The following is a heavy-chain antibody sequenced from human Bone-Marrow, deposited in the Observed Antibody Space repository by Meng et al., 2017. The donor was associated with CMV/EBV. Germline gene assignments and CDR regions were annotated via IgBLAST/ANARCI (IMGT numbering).Heavy chain of an antibody. V-gene: IGHV3-30-3*01. J-gene: IGHJ6*02. CDR2: ISYDGSNK. D-gene: IGHD1-26*01. Sequence: GGSLRLSCAASGFTFSSYAMHWVRQAPGKGLEWVAVISYDGSNKYYADSVKGRFTISRDNSKNTLYMQMNSLRAEDTAVYYCARVFSPPLGAHFYYGMDVWGQGTTVTVSS. CDR1: GFTFSSYA. CDR3: ARVFSPPLGAHFYYGMDV.